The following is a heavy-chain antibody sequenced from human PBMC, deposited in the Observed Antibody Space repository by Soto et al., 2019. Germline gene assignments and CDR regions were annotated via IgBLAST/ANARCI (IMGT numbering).Heavy chain of an antibody. D-gene: IGHD2-15*01. Sequence: QVQLQESGPGLVKPSESLSLSCTVSAGSISSYYWIWIRQPPGERLEYIGYIYYSGSTNYNPSLKSRLTISIDTSKNQFSLTLTSLTPTDTAIYYCAGEDCSGGTCSGAVDIWGQGTMVTVSS. CDR3: AGEDCSGGTCSGAVDI. CDR1: AGSISSYY. CDR2: IYYSGST. J-gene: IGHJ3*02. V-gene: IGHV4-59*01.